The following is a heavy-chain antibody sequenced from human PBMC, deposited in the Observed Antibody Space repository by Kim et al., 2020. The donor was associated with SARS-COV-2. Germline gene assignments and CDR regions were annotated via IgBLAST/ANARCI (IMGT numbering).Heavy chain of an antibody. Sequence: GGSLRLSCAASGFTFSSYAMSWVRQAPGKGLEWVSAISGSGGSTYYADSVKGRFTISRDNSKNTLYLQMNSLRAEDTAVYYCAKDPLVVVVVAATLHNWFDPWGQGTLVTVSS. V-gene: IGHV3-23*01. J-gene: IGHJ5*02. CDR3: AKDPLVVVVVAATLHNWFDP. D-gene: IGHD2-15*01. CDR1: GFTFSSYA. CDR2: ISGSGGST.